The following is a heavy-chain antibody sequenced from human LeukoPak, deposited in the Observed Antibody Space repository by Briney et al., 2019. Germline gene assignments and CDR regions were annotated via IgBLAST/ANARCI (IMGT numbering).Heavy chain of an antibody. CDR3: ARDRPSSGWYGTDY. Sequence: ASVKVSCKASGYTFTSYDINWVRQATGQGLEWMGWVNPNSGNTGYAQKFQGRVTMTRNTSISTAYMELSSLRSEDTAVYYCARDRPSSGWYGTDYWGQGTLVTVSS. CDR1: GYTFTSYD. J-gene: IGHJ4*02. D-gene: IGHD6-19*01. V-gene: IGHV1-8*01. CDR2: VNPNSGNT.